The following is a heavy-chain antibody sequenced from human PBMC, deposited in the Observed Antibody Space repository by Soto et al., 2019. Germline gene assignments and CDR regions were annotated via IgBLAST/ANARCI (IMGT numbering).Heavy chain of an antibody. J-gene: IGHJ6*02. D-gene: IGHD4-17*01. CDR3: ARDDDNYGYYYGMDV. Sequence: GGSLILSWAASGFTFSSYAMHWVLQAPGKGLEWVAVISYDGSNKYYADSVKGRFTISRDNSKNTLYLQMNSLRAEDTAVYYCARDDDNYGYYYGMDVWGQGTTVTVSS. CDR1: GFTFSSYA. CDR2: ISYDGSNK. V-gene: IGHV3-30-3*01.